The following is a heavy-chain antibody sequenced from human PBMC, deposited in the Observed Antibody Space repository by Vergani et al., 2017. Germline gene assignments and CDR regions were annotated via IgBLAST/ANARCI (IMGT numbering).Heavy chain of an antibody. Sequence: QEQLLQSGGGVDQPGGSLRLSCIGSGYTFGHFDMHWVRQAPGKGLAWVAFIRYDGSNPQYIDSVKGRFTISRDNSKDTLFLQMNGLRPEDTGTYFCAKKGGSLYYYGVDVWGQGTTITVSS. J-gene: IGHJ6*02. CDR2: IRYDGSNP. CDR1: GYTFGHFD. V-gene: IGHV3-30*02. CDR3: AKKGGSLYYYGVDV. D-gene: IGHD1-26*01.